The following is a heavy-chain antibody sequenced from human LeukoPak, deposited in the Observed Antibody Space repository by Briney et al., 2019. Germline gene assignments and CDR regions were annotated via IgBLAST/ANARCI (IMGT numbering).Heavy chain of an antibody. CDR1: GFTVGSHY. D-gene: IGHD2-21*01. Sequence: GGSLRLSCAASGFTVGSHYMNWVRQAPGKGLGWVSVIYGGGNTYYADSVKGRFTISRDNSKNAVYLQVNSLRAEDTAVYYCARAIAPDGYYGLDVWGQGTTVTVSS. CDR3: ARAIAPDGYYGLDV. CDR2: IYGGGNT. J-gene: IGHJ6*02. V-gene: IGHV3-66*01.